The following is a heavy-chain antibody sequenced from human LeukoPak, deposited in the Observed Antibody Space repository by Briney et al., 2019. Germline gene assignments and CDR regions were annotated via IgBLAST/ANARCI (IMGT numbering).Heavy chain of an antibody. J-gene: IGHJ4*02. D-gene: IGHD6-6*01. CDR2: IIPIFGTA. CDR1: GGTFSSYA. Sequence: SVKVSCKASGGTFSSYAISWVRQAPGQGLEWMGGIIPIFGTANYAQKFQGRVTITTDESTSTAYMELSSLSSEDTAVYYCARSSIAARPFDYWGQGTLVTVSS. CDR3: ARSSIAARPFDY. V-gene: IGHV1-69*05.